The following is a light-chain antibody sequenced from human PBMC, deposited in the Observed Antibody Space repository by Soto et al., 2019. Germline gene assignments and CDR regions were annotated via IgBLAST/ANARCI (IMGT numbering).Light chain of an antibody. CDR1: HNISSY. J-gene: IGKJ1*01. Sequence: LQLNKTKTSLSASVGDRVTLTCRASHNISSYLNWYQQKSGKAPKVLIYGASSLQSGVPSRFSGSGSGTEFTLTITSLQPDDFATYYCQQYNSYSWTFGQGTKVDNK. CDR3: QQYNSYSWT. V-gene: IGKV1-39*01. CDR2: GAS.